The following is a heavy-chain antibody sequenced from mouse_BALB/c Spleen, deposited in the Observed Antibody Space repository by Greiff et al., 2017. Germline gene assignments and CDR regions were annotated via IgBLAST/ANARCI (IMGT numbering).Heavy chain of an antibody. J-gene: IGHJ4*01. CDR2: ISYSGST. D-gene: IGHD2-3*01. CDR3: AILYDGPTGYYAMDY. Sequence: EVQGVESGPGLVKPSQSLSLTCTVTGYSITSDYAWNWIRQFPGNKLEWMGYISYSGSTSYNPSLKSRISITRDTSKNQFFLQLNSVTTEVTATYYCAILYDGPTGYYAMDYWGQGTSVTVSS. CDR1: GYSITSDYA. V-gene: IGHV3-2*02.